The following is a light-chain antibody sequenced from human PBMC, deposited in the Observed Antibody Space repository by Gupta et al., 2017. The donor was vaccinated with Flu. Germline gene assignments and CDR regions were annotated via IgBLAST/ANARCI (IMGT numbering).Light chain of an antibody. CDR3: QQCDGVPLT. CDR2: DVS. Sequence: VGDRVTITCRASQSVSGYVNWYQQKPGKAPKLLISDVSNLQRGVPSTFRGSGSVTDFTLTITKLQAEDSATYYCQQCDGVPLTFGEGTKVEIK. CDR1: QSVSGY. V-gene: IGKV1-39*01. J-gene: IGKJ4*01.